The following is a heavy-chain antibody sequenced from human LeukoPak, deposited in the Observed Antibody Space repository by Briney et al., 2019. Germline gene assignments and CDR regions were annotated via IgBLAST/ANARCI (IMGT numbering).Heavy chain of an antibody. V-gene: IGHV3-23*01. CDR1: GFTFRSYA. J-gene: IGHJ6*02. CDR2: IDDSGDNT. D-gene: IGHD3-16*01. CDR3: ARDLIPTGYYYYYGMDV. Sequence: GGSLRLSCAASGFTFRSYAMSWVRQAPEKGLEWVSGIDDSGDNTYSADSVKGRFTISRDNSKNTLYLQMNSLRAEDTAVYYCARDLIPTGYYYYYGMDVWGQGTTVTVSS.